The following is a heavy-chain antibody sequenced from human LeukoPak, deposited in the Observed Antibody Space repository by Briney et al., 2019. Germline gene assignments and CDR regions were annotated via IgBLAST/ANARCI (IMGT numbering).Heavy chain of an antibody. Sequence: GGSLRLSCAASGFTFSSYGMHWVRQAPGKGLEWVAVISYDGSNKYYADSVKGRFTISRDNSKNTLYLQMNSLRAEDTAVYYCARVVHYGDYLQYYYYYGMDVWGQGTTVTVSS. V-gene: IGHV3-30*03. CDR3: ARVVHYGDYLQYYYYYGMDV. D-gene: IGHD4-17*01. CDR2: ISYDGSNK. J-gene: IGHJ6*02. CDR1: GFTFSSYG.